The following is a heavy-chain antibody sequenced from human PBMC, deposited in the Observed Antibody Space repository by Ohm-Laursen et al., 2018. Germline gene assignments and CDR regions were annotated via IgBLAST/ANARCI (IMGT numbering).Heavy chain of an antibody. CDR1: GGSFSGYD. Sequence: GTLSLTCVVYGGSFSGYDWSWIRQPPGKGLEWIGEINHSGRTNYNPSLKGRVIISVDTSKNKFSLRMSLVTAADTAVYYCARYSPVEMIIRGAFDIWGQGTMVTVSS. V-gene: IGHV4-34*01. CDR2: INHSGRT. J-gene: IGHJ3*02. D-gene: IGHD5-24*01. CDR3: ARYSPVEMIIRGAFDI.